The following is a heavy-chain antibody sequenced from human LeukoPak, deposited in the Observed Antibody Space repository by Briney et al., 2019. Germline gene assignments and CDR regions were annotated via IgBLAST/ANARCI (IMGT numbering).Heavy chain of an antibody. CDR2: IYYSGST. CDR3: ATPGIAVAGTPFDY. J-gene: IGHJ4*02. CDR1: GGSISSYY. D-gene: IGHD6-19*01. V-gene: IGHV4-59*01. Sequence: SETLSLTCTVSGGSISSYYWSWIRQPPGKGLEWIGYIYYSGSTNYNPSLKSRVTISVDTSKNQFSLKLSSVTAADTAVYYCATPGIAVAGTPFDYWGQGTLVTVSS.